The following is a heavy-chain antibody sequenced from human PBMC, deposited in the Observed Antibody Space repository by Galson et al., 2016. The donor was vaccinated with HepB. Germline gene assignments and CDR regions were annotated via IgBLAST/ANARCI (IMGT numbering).Heavy chain of an antibody. CDR1: GFIFSSYW. Sequence: SLRLSCAASGFIFSSYWMSWVRQAPGKGLEWVANIKEDGSEKYYVDSVKGRFTFSRDNAKNSLYLQMNSLRAEDTAVYYCARIGTTLGGFDYWGQGTLVTVSS. J-gene: IGHJ4*02. V-gene: IGHV3-7*04. CDR3: ARIGTTLGGFDY. D-gene: IGHD3-16*01. CDR2: IKEDGSEK.